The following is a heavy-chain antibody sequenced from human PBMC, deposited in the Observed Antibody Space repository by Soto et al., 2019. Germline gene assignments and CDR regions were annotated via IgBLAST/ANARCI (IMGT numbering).Heavy chain of an antibody. CDR3: ARPHGGSSGWDNWFDP. D-gene: IGHD6-25*01. Sequence: LSLTCTFSGGSISSYYWSWIRQPPGKGLEWIGYIYYSGSTNYNPSLKSRVTISVDTSKNQFSLKLSSVTAADTAVYYCARPHGGSSGWDNWFDPWGQGTLVTVS. V-gene: IGHV4-59*01. J-gene: IGHJ5*02. CDR2: IYYSGST. CDR1: GGSISSYY.